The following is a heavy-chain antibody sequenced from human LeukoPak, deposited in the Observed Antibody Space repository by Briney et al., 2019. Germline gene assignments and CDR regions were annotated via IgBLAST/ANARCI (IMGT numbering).Heavy chain of an antibody. J-gene: IGHJ5*02. CDR1: GGSFSGYY. CDR3: AGVYIVVVPAARYYDFWSGYEP. CDR2: INHSGST. Sequence: SETLSLTCAVYGGSFSGYYWSWIRQPPGKGLEWIGEINHSGSTNYNPSLKSRVTISVDTSKNQFSLKLSSVTAADTAVYYCAGVYIVVVPAARYYDFWSGYEPWGQGTLVTVSS. D-gene: IGHD3-3*01. V-gene: IGHV4-34*01.